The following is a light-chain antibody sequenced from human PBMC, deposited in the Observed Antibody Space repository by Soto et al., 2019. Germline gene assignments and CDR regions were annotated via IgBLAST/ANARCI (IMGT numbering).Light chain of an antibody. Sequence: TPCLVSLSLAKIETRTLXGKPSQSVSSSYFAWYQQKPGQAPRLLIYGASSRATGIPDRFSGSGSGTDFTLTISRLEPEDFAVYYCEQRSNWPRTFGQGTKVDI. CDR2: GAS. CDR1: QSVSSSY. V-gene: IGKV3D-20*02. CDR3: EQRSNWPRT. J-gene: IGKJ1*01.